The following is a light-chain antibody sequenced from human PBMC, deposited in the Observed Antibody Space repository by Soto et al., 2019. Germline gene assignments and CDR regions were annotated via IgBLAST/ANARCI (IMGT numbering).Light chain of an antibody. CDR3: AAWDDSLDGVV. V-gene: IGLV1-36*01. J-gene: IGLJ2*01. CDR2: YDD. Sequence: QSVLTQSPSVSEAPRQRVTITCSGSSSNIGDNPVNWYQPLPGKAPKLLIYYDDLLASGVSDRFSGSKSGTSASLAISGLQSEDEGDYYCAAWDDSLDGVVFGGGTKLTVL. CDR1: SSNIGDNP.